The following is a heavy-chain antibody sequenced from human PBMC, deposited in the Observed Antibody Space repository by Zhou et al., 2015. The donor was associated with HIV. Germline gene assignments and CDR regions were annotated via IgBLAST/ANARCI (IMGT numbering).Heavy chain of an antibody. D-gene: IGHD6-13*01. CDR2: IIPIFGTA. Sequence: QVQLVQSGAEVKKPGSSVKVSCKASGGTFSSYAISWVRQAPGQGLEWMGGIIPIFGTANYAQKFQGRVTITADESTSTAYMELSSLRSEDTAVYYCARYHIAAAGALDPAPNYYYYMDVWGKGTTVTVSS. CDR3: ARYHIAAAGALDPAPNYYYYMDV. V-gene: IGHV1-69*01. J-gene: IGHJ6*03. CDR1: GGTFSSYA.